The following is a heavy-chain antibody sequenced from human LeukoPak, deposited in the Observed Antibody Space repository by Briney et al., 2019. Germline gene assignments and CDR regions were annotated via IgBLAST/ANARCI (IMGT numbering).Heavy chain of an antibody. Sequence: ASVKVSCKASGGTFSSYAISWVRQAPGQGLEWMGGIIPIFGTANYAQKFQGRVTITADESTSAAYMELSSLRSEDTAVYYCARDMTRDQLLFYWGQGTLVTVSS. CDR3: ARDMTRDQLLFY. J-gene: IGHJ4*02. V-gene: IGHV1-69*13. CDR2: IIPIFGTA. D-gene: IGHD2-2*01. CDR1: GGTFSSYA.